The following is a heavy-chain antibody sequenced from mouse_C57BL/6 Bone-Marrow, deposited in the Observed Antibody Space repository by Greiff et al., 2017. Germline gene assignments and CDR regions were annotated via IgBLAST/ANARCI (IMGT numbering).Heavy chain of an antibody. D-gene: IGHD2-5*01. Sequence: VPLKQSVAALVRPGASGKLSCTASGFNIKNTYMPWVKQRPEQGLEWIGRIDPANGNTKYAPKFQGKATITADTSSNTAYLQLSSLTSEDTAIYYCAISHSNWGYFDVWGTGTTVTVSS. CDR2: IDPANGNT. CDR1: GFNIKNTY. CDR3: AISHSNWGYFDV. J-gene: IGHJ1*03. V-gene: IGHV14-3*01.